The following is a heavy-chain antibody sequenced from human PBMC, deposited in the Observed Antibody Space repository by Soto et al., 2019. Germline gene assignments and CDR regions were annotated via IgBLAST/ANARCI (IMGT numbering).Heavy chain of an antibody. J-gene: IGHJ5*02. Sequence: PSHTLSLTFAGSSYYISCAFDWAWIRQPPGKGLEWIGNIYHSGSAHYNPSLKSRVTMSVDTSKNNFSLRLTSVTAADTAVYYCARVKIFEYWCDPWGQGILVTVS. CDR3: ARVKIFEYWCDP. V-gene: IGHV4-38-2*01. CDR1: SYYISCAFD. D-gene: IGHD3-3*01. CDR2: IYHSGSA.